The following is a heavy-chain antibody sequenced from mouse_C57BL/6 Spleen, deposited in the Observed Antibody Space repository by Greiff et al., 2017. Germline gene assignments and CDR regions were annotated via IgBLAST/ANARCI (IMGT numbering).Heavy chain of an antibody. V-gene: IGHV5-16*01. CDR3: ARDKTNYFDY. J-gene: IGHJ2*01. Sequence: EVKLVESEGGLVQPGSSMKLSCTASGFTFSDYYMAWVRQVPEKGLEWVANINSDGSSTYYLDSLKSRFIISRDNAKNILYLQMSSLKSEDTATXYCARDKTNYFDYWGQGTTLTGSS. CDR1: GFTFSDYY. CDR2: INSDGSST. D-gene: IGHD1-3*01.